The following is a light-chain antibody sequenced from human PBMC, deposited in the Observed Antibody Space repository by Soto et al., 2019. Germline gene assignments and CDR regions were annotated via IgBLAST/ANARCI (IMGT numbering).Light chain of an antibody. CDR3: QQYGASPLFT. Sequence: EVVLTQSPGTLSLSPGERATLSCRASQGVTTAYLAWYQHKPGQAPRRLIYGASNRATGIPDRFSGSGSGTDFTLTISRLEPEDFAVYSCQQYGASPLFTFGPGKKVDLK. J-gene: IGKJ3*01. V-gene: IGKV3-20*01. CDR1: QGVTTAY. CDR2: GAS.